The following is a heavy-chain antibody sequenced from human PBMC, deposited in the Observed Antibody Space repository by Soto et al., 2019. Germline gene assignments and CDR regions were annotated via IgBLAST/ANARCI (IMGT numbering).Heavy chain of an antibody. J-gene: IGHJ4*02. CDR2: ISVYNGNT. V-gene: IGHV1-18*01. Sequence: ASVKVSCKASGYTFNSYGISWVRQAPGQGLEWMGWISVYNGNTNYAQKVQGRVTMTTDTSTSTAYMELRSLRPDDTAVYYCARDGRNGGYLHYWGQGTVVTVSS. D-gene: IGHD2-8*01. CDR3: ARDGRNGGYLHY. CDR1: GYTFNSYG.